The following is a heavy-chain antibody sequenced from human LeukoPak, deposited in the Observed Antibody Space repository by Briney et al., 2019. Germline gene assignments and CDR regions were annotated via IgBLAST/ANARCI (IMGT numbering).Heavy chain of an antibody. J-gene: IGHJ5*02. CDR2: INHSGST. CDR3: ARETGYCSGGSCYSSWFNP. Sequence: SETLSLTCAVYGGSFSGYYWSWIRQPPGKGQEWIGVINHSGSTNYNPSLKSRVTISVDTSKNQFSLKLSSVTAADTAVYYCARETGYCSGGSCYSSWFNPWGQGTLVTVPS. CDR1: GGSFSGYY. D-gene: IGHD2-15*01. V-gene: IGHV4-34*01.